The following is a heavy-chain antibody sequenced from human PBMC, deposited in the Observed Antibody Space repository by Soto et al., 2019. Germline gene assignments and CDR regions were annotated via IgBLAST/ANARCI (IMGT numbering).Heavy chain of an antibody. Sequence: PGGSLRLSCAASGFTFSSYAMHWVRQAPGKGLEWVAVISYDGSNKYYADSVKGRFTISRDNSKNTLYLQMNSLRAEDTAVYYCARDSGTTVLDYWGQGTLVTVS. CDR2: ISYDGSNK. J-gene: IGHJ4*02. D-gene: IGHD1-7*01. CDR3: ARDSGTTVLDY. CDR1: GFTFSSYA. V-gene: IGHV3-30-3*01.